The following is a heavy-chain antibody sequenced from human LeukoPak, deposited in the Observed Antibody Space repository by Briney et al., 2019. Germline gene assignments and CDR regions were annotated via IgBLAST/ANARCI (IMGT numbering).Heavy chain of an antibody. CDR3: ATEGDYSLDY. CDR2: IDHENGEE. Sequence: ASVKVSCKVSGYSLSELLIHWVRQPLGKGLEWMAGIDHENGEEVSAQNFQGRVTVAKDTSTDTAYMELSGLKSDDSAIYYCATEGDYSLDYWGQGTLVMVSS. CDR1: GYSLSELL. J-gene: IGHJ4*02. D-gene: IGHD2-15*01. V-gene: IGHV1-24*01.